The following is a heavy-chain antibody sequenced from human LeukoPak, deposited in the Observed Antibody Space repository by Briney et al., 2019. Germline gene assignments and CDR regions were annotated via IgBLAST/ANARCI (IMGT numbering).Heavy chain of an antibody. CDR1: GGSISSGGYY. D-gene: IGHD2-2*01. Sequence: PSQTLSLTCTVSGGSISSGGYYWSWIRQPPGKGLEWIGYIYHSGSTYYNPSLKSRVTISVDRSKNQFSLKLSSVTAADTAVYYCARPNKRYCSSTSCSAGAFDIWGQGTTVTVSS. J-gene: IGHJ3*02. CDR2: IYHSGST. CDR3: ARPNKRYCSSTSCSAGAFDI. V-gene: IGHV4-30-2*01.